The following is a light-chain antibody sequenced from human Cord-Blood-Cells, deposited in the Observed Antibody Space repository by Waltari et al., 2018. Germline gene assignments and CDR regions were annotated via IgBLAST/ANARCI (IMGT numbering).Light chain of an antibody. V-gene: IGLV2-14*03. CDR2: DVS. CDR3: ISYTSSSTLVV. Sequence: QSALTQPASVSGSPGQSITISCTGTSSDVGGYNYVSWYQHHPGKAPKLMIYDVSNRPAGVSNRFSVSKSGNTASLTISGLQAEDEADYYCISYTSSSTLVVFGGGTKLTVL. J-gene: IGLJ2*01. CDR1: SSDVGGYNY.